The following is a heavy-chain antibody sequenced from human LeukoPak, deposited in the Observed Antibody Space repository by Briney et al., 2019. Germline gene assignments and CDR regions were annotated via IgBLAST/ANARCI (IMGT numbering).Heavy chain of an antibody. CDR2: ISGSGGST. CDR1: EFTFSSYG. J-gene: IGHJ3*02. Sequence: GGSLRLSCAASEFTFSSYGMSWVRQAPGKGLEWVSAISGSGGSTYYADSVKGRFTISRDNSKNTLYLQMNSLRAEDTAVYYCAKVGEYQLLLYAFDMWGQGTMVTVSS. D-gene: IGHD2-2*01. CDR3: AKVGEYQLLLYAFDM. V-gene: IGHV3-23*01.